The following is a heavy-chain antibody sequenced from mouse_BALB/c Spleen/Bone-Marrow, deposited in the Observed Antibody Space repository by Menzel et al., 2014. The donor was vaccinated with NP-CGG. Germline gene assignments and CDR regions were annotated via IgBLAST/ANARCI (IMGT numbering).Heavy chain of an antibody. CDR3: AKLGGHFDY. D-gene: IGHD4-1*01. CDR1: GFSLTDYG. V-gene: IGHV2-6-5*01. Sequence: VHLVESGPGLVAPSQSLSITCTVSGFSLTDYGVSWIRQPPGKGLEWLGVIWGGGITYYNSALKSSLTISKDNSKSQVFLKMNSLQTDDTAMYYCAKLGGHFDYWGQGTTLTVSS. CDR2: IWGGGIT. J-gene: IGHJ2*01.